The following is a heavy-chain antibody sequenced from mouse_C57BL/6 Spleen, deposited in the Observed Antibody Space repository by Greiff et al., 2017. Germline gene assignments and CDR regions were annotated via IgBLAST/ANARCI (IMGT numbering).Heavy chain of an antibody. Sequence: VQLVESGAELVRPGASVTLSCKASGYTFTDYEMHWVKQTPVHGLEWIGAIDPETGGTAYNQKFKGKAILTADKSSSTAYMELRSLTSEDSAVYYCTRSTTVVATSRFDYWGQGTTLTVSS. CDR3: TRSTTVVATSRFDY. D-gene: IGHD1-1*01. CDR1: GYTFTDYE. V-gene: IGHV1-15*01. J-gene: IGHJ2*01. CDR2: IDPETGGT.